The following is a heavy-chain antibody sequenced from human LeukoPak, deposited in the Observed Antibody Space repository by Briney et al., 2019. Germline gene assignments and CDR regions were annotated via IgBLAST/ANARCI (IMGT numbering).Heavy chain of an antibody. Sequence: PGRSLRLSCAASGFTFDDYAMHWARQAPGKGLEWVSGISWDSGSIGYADSVKGRFTISRDNAKNSLYLQMNSLRAEDTALYYCAKDMSSGSYRTSDAFDIWGQGTMVTVSS. D-gene: IGHD1-26*01. CDR3: AKDMSSGSYRTSDAFDI. J-gene: IGHJ3*02. V-gene: IGHV3-9*01. CDR2: ISWDSGSI. CDR1: GFTFDDYA.